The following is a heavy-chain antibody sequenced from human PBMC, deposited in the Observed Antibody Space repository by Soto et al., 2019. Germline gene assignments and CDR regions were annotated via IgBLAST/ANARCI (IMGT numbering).Heavy chain of an antibody. Sequence: GGSLRLSCAASGFTFSSYGMHWVRQAPGKGLEWVAVISYDGSNKYYADSVKGRFTISRDNSKNTLYLQMNSLRAEDTAVYYCAKDWVEYSGYDFYYYMEVWGKGTTVNVSS. CDR3: AKDWVEYSGYDFYYYMEV. V-gene: IGHV3-30*18. CDR1: GFTFSSYG. CDR2: ISYDGSNK. D-gene: IGHD5-12*01. J-gene: IGHJ6*03.